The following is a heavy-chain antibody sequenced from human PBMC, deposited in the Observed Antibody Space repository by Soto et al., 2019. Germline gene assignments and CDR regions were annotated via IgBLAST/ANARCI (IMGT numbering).Heavy chain of an antibody. CDR3: AVAYTALARGGMDV. Sequence: QVQLVQSGAEVKKPGSSVKVSCKASGGTFSSYAISWVRQAPGQGLEWMGGINPNFGTAKYAQKFQGRVTITADESTSTAYMELSSLRSEDTAVYYCAVAYTALARGGMDVWGQGTTVTVSS. V-gene: IGHV1-69*12. CDR2: INPNFGTA. D-gene: IGHD5-18*01. J-gene: IGHJ6*02. CDR1: GGTFSSYA.